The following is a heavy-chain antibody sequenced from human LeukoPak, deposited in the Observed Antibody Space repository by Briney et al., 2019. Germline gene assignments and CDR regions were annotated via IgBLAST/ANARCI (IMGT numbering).Heavy chain of an antibody. J-gene: IGHJ4*02. CDR1: GGSISSYY. CDR3: ARDSQVDGTDY. V-gene: IGHV4-59*01. CDR2: IYYSGST. Sequence: SETLSLTCTVSGGSISSYYRSWIRQPPGKGLEWIGYIYYSGSTNYNPSLKSRVTISVDTSKNQFSLKLSSVTAADTAVYYCARDSQVDGTDYWGQGTLVTVSS. D-gene: IGHD6-19*01.